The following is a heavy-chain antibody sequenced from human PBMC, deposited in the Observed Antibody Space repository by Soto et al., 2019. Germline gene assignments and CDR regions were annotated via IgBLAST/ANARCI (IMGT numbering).Heavy chain of an antibody. D-gene: IGHD3-22*01. V-gene: IGHV3-30*18. CDR1: GFTFSSYG. Sequence: QVQLVESGGGVVQPGRSLRLSCAASGFTFSSYGMHWVRQAPGKGLEWVAVISYDGSNKYYADSVKGRFNISRDNSKNTLYLQMNSLRAEDTAVYYCAKVGIVVPGAWGQGTLVTVSS. CDR3: AKVGIVVPGA. CDR2: ISYDGSNK. J-gene: IGHJ5*02.